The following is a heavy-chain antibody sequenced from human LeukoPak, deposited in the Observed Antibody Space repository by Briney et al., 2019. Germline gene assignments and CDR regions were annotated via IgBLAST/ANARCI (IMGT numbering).Heavy chain of an antibody. D-gene: IGHD2-15*01. CDR2: ISGSNGNT. CDR3: ARTGGYCSVASCYAGYYYYMDV. V-gene: IGHV1-18*01. Sequence: ASVKVSCKASSYTFTRYGISWVRQAPGQGLEWMGWISGSNGNTNYAQKFQGRVTITADHSTSTAYMELSSLSSEDTAVYYCARTGGYCSVASCYAGYYYYMDVWGKGTTVIISS. J-gene: IGHJ6*03. CDR1: SYTFTRYG.